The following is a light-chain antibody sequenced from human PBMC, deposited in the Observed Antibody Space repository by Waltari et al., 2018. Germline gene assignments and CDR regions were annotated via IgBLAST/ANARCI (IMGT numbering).Light chain of an antibody. CDR1: QSISSW. CDR3: QQYNSHSWT. J-gene: IGKJ1*01. Sequence: DIQMTQSPSTLSASVGDRVTLTCRASQSISSWLAWYQQKPGKAPKLLIYKASSLESGVPSRFSGSGSGTEFTLTISSLQPDDFATYYCQQYNSHSWTFGQGTKVEIK. CDR2: KAS. V-gene: IGKV1-5*03.